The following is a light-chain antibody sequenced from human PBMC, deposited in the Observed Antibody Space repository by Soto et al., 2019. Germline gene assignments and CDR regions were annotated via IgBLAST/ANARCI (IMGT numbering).Light chain of an antibody. J-gene: IGKJ2*01. CDR3: QQYGRSPMFT. CDR2: GAS. Sequence: EIVLTQSPGTLSFSPGERATLSCRASQSVSSNYLAWYQQKPGQAPGLLIYGASRGAAGIPDRFSGSGSGTDFTLIISRLEPEDFAVYFCQQYGRSPMFTFGQGTKLEIK. CDR1: QSVSSNY. V-gene: IGKV3-20*01.